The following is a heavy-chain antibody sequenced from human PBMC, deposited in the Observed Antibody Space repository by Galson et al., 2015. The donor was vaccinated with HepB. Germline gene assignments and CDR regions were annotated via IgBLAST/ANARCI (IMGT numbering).Heavy chain of an antibody. CDR3: ARDGSGFARGLFDY. CDR1: GGSIRVYY. CDR2: VFNSRTT. D-gene: IGHD3-22*01. Sequence: TLSLTCTVSGGSIRVYYWSWIRHPPGKGVEWIGYVFNSRTTKYNPSLKGRLTISADTSKSQFSRNLSSVTDADTAMYYCARDGSGFARGLFDYWGQGILVTVSS. V-gene: IGHV4-59*01. J-gene: IGHJ4*02.